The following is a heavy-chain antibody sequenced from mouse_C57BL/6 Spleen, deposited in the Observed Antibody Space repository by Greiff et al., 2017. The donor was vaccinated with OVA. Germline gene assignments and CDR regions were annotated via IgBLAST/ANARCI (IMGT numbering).Heavy chain of an antibody. V-gene: IGHV1-54*01. D-gene: IGHD2-14*01. CDR2: INPGSGGP. CDR1: GYAFTNYL. CDR3: ARYDRDYYARDY. Sequence: VQLQQSGAELVRPGTSVKVSCKASGYAFTNYLIEWVKQRPGQGLEWIGVINPGSGGPNYNEKFKGKATLTADKSSSTAYMQLSSLTSEDSAVYFCARYDRDYYARDYWGQGTSVTVSS. J-gene: IGHJ4*01.